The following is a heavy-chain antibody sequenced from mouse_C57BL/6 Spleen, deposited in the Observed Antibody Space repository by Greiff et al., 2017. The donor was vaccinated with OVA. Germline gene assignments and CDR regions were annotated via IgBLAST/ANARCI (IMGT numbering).Heavy chain of an antibody. CDR1: GYAFSSSW. CDR2: IYPGDGDT. CDR3: ARLSSSYAMDY. V-gene: IGHV1-82*01. Sequence: QVQLQQSGPELVKPGASVKISCKASGYAFSSSWMNWVKQRPGKGLEWIGRIYPGDGDTNYNGKFKGKATLTADKSSSTAYMQLSSLTSEDSAVYFCARLSSSYAMDYWGQGTSVTVSS. J-gene: IGHJ4*01. D-gene: IGHD1-1*01.